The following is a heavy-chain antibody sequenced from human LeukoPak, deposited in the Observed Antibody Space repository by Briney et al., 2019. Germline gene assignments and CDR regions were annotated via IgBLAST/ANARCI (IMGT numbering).Heavy chain of an antibody. CDR1: GYTLTSYG. CDR2: ISGYNGNT. V-gene: IGHV1-18*01. Sequence: ASVKVSCTTSGYTLTSYGISWVRQAPGQGLEWMGWISGYNGNTNYAQKLQGRVSMTTDTSTNTAYMELRSLRSDDTAVYYCARDPQNYFDYWGQGTLVTVSS. J-gene: IGHJ4*02. CDR3: ARDPQNYFDY.